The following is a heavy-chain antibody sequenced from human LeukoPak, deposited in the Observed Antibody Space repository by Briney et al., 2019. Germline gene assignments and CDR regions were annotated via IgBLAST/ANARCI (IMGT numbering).Heavy chain of an antibody. CDR2: IYTSGST. CDR1: GGSLSSYY. V-gene: IGHV4-4*07. CDR3: ARVRRPHWFDP. D-gene: IGHD1-1*01. J-gene: IGHJ5*02. Sequence: PSETLSLTCTVSGGSLSSYYWSWIRQPAAQGLEWIGRIYTSGSTNYNPSLKSRVTMSVDTSKNQFSLKLGSVTAADTAVYYCARVRRPHWFDPWGQGTLVTVSS.